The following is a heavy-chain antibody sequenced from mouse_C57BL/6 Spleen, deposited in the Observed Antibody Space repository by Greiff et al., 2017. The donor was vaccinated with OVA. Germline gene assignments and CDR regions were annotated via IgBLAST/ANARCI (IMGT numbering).Heavy chain of an antibody. D-gene: IGHD2-4*01. V-gene: IGHV14-3*01. CDR3: ALIYYDYDEDAMDY. CDR2: IDPANGNT. CDR1: GFNIKNTY. Sequence: DVKLQESVAELVRPGASVKLSCTASGFNIKNTYMHWVKQRPEQGLEWIGRIDPANGNTKYAPKFQGKATITADTSSNTAYLQLSSLTSEDTAIYYCALIYYDYDEDAMDYWGQGTSVTVSS. J-gene: IGHJ4*01.